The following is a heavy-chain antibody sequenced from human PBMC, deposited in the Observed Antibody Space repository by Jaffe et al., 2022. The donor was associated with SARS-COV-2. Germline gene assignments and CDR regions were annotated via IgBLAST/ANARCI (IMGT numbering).Heavy chain of an antibody. Sequence: QVQLVQSGAEVKKPGASVKVSCKASGYTFTSYYMHWVRQAPGQGLEWMGIINPSGGSTSYAQKFQGRVTMTRDTSTSTVYMELSSLRSEDTAVYYCARDVGGKYYYDSSGPLGGPFDYWGQGTLVTVSS. CDR1: GYTFTSYY. D-gene: IGHD3-22*01. CDR2: INPSGGST. J-gene: IGHJ4*02. V-gene: IGHV1-46*01. CDR3: ARDVGGKYYYDSSGPLGGPFDY.